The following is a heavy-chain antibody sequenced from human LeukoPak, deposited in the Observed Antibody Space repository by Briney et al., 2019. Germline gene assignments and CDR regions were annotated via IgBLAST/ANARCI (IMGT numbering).Heavy chain of an antibody. CDR2: ISGSGGST. J-gene: IGHJ4*02. V-gene: IGHV3-23*01. CDR1: GFTFSSYA. CDR3: AKDTVTTSIAARARARDRSFDY. D-gene: IGHD6-6*01. Sequence: GGSLRLSCAASGFTFSSYAMSWVRQAPGKGLEWVSAISGSGGSTYYADSVKGRFTISRDNSKNTLYLQMNSLRAEDTAVYYCAKDTVTTSIAARARARDRSFDYWGQGTLVTVSS.